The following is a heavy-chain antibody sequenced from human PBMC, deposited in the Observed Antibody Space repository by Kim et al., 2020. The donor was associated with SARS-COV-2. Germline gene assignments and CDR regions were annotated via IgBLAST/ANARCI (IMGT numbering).Heavy chain of an antibody. CDR1: GFTFSNAW. V-gene: IGHV3-15*01. CDR2: IKSKTDGGTT. J-gene: IGHJ4*02. D-gene: IGHD2-2*01. Sequence: GGSLRLSCAASGFTFSNAWMSWVRQAPGKGLEWVGRIKSKTDGGTTDYAAPVKGRFTISRDDSKNTLYLQMNSLKTEDTAVYYCTTGFIVVVPAANTSPASYYFDYWGQGTLVTVSS. CDR3: TTGFIVVVPAANTSPASYYFDY.